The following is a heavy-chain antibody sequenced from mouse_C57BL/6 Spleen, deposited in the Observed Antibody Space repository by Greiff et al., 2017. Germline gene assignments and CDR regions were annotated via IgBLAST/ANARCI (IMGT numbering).Heavy chain of an antibody. D-gene: IGHD6-1*01. CDR1: GYAFSSSW. CDR3: AREDDLPSTRFAY. Sequence: VQLQQSGPELVKPGASVKISCKASGYAFSSSWMNWVKQRPGKGLEWIGRIYPGDGDTNYNGKFKGKATLTADKSSSTAYMQLIRLTSEDSAVYVCAREDDLPSTRFAYWGQGTLVTVSA. CDR2: IYPGDGDT. J-gene: IGHJ3*01. V-gene: IGHV1-82*01.